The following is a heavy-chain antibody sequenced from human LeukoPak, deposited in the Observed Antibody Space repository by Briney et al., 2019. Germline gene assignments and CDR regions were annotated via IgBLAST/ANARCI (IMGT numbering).Heavy chain of an antibody. J-gene: IGHJ3*02. CDR1: GFTFSDYY. CDR2: ISSSGSTI. CDR3: VLGDGSGSYYPDDAFDI. V-gene: IGHV3-11*01. D-gene: IGHD3-10*01. Sequence: GGSLRLSCAASGFTFSDYYMSWIRQAPGKGLEWVSYISSSGSTIYYADSVKGRFTISRDNAKNSLYLQMNSLRAEDTAVYYCVLGDGSGSYYPDDAFDIWGQGTMVTVPS.